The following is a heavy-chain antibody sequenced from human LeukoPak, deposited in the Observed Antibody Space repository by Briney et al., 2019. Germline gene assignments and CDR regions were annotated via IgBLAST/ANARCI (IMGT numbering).Heavy chain of an antibody. CDR3: ARDLVLRFLEWLPQKYYFDY. CDR2: INPNSGST. V-gene: IGHV1-2*02. J-gene: IGHJ4*02. D-gene: IGHD3-3*01. CDR1: GYTFTGYY. Sequence: GASVKVSCKASGYTFTGYYMHWVRQAPGQGLEWMGWINPNSGSTNYAQKFQGRVTMTRDTSISTAYMELSRLRSDDTAVYYCARDLVLRFLEWLPQKYYFDYWGQGTLVTVSS.